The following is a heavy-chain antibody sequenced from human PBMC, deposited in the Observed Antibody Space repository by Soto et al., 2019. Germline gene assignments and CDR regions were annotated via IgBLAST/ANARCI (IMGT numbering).Heavy chain of an antibody. CDR1: GFTLNTYG. CDR2: ISYDGSHE. CDR3: AKEMFPRTVLDSSSPWGDA. D-gene: IGHD6-6*01. V-gene: IGHV3-30*18. J-gene: IGHJ5*02. Sequence: QVQLVESVGGVVQPGRSLRLSCVASGFTLNTYGMHWVRQAPGKGLEWVALISYDGSHEYYADSVKGRFTISRDISKNTLFLQMNSLRPEDTAVYYCAKEMFPRTVLDSSSPWGDAWGQGTLVTVSS.